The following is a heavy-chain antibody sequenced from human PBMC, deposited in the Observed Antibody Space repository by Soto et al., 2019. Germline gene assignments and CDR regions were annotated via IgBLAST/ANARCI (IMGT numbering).Heavy chain of an antibody. V-gene: IGHV1-46*01. J-gene: IGHJ6*02. Sequence: ASVRVSCKASGYTFTSYYMHWVRQAPGQGLEWMGIINPSGGSTSYAQKFQGRVTMTRDTSTSTVYMELSSLRSEDTAVYYCARDLRGYYGMDVWGQGTTVTVSS. CDR2: INPSGGST. CDR1: GYTFTSYY. CDR3: ARDLRGYYGMDV.